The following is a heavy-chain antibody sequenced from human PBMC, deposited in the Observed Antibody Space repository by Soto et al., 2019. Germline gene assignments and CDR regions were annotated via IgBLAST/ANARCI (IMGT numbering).Heavy chain of an antibody. CDR2: IYYSGST. V-gene: IGHV4-31*03. Sequence: QVQLQESGPGLVKPSQTLSLTCTVSGGSISSGGYYWSWIRQHPGKGLEWIGYIYYSGSTYYNPSLQSRVTLSVDTSKIQLSLKLSSVTAADTAVYYCATYGSGTYKPTTFDYWGQGTLVTVSS. CDR1: GGSISSGGYY. CDR3: ATYGSGTYKPTTFDY. J-gene: IGHJ4*02. D-gene: IGHD3-10*01.